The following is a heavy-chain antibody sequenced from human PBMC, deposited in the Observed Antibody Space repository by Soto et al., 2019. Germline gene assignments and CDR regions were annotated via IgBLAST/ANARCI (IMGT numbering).Heavy chain of an antibody. J-gene: IGHJ4*02. CDR1: GLIFETYE. Sequence: QPGGSLRLSCAASGLIFETYEMNWVRQAPGKGLEWIAFISSSGGIKSYADSVKGRFTISRDDAKNSLYLQMNSLRAEDTDVYYCARLHRSSSAPIYWGQGALVTVAS. D-gene: IGHD6-6*01. CDR3: ARLHRSSSAPIY. CDR2: ISSSGGIK. V-gene: IGHV3-48*03.